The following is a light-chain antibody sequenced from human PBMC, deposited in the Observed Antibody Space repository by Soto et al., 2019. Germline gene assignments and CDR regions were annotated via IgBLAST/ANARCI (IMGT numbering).Light chain of an antibody. CDR1: RGHDGYA. V-gene: IGLV4-69*01. J-gene: IGLJ3*02. Sequence: QAVVTQSPSASASLGASVKLTCTLSRGHDGYAIAWHQQQPEKGPRYLMKLNSDGTHNKGDGIPDRFSGSSSGAERYLLISSLQSEDEADYYCQTWGTGIPVFGGGTKLTVL. CDR2: LNSDGTH. CDR3: QTWGTGIPV.